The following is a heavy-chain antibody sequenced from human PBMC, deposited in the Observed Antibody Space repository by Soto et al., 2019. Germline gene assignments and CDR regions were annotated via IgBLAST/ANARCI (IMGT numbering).Heavy chain of an antibody. V-gene: IGHV4-34*01. CDR2: INHSGNT. CDR1: GGSFSTYY. D-gene: IGHD3-22*01. Sequence: QVQPQQWGTGLLKPSETLSLTCAVYGGSFSTYYWNWIRQPPGKGLEWIEEINHSGNTQYNPSLKSRVTMSLDTSKNQFSLKLTSVTAADTAVYYCFGWLGSNWLDPWGQGTLVTVSS. CDR3: FGWLGSNWLDP. J-gene: IGHJ5*02.